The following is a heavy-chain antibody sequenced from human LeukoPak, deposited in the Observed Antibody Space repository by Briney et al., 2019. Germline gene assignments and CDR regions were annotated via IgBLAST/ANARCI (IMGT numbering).Heavy chain of an antibody. CDR1: GGTFSNYA. V-gene: IGHV1-8*02. D-gene: IGHD3-10*01. J-gene: IGHJ4*02. CDR2: MNPNSGNT. Sequence: ASVKVSCKASGGTFSNYAINWVRQATGQGLEWMGWMNPNSGNTGYAQRFQGRVTMTRNTSISTAYMELSSLRSEDTAVYYCARRITMVRGVIKEFDYWGQGTLVTVSS. CDR3: ARRITMVRGVIKEFDY.